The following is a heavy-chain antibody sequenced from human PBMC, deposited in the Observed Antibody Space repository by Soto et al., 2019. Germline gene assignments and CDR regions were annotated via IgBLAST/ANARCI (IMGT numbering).Heavy chain of an antibody. CDR1: GFTFDDYA. J-gene: IGHJ4*02. Sequence: VQLVESGGGLVQPGRSLRLSCVASGFTFDDYAMHWVRQAPGKGLEWVSGMSWNRGSIVYADSVKGRFTISRDNAKNALYLQMNSLRPEDSALYYCAKDRSLGELSAPDHCGQGTLVTVSS. CDR3: AKDRSLGELSAPDH. V-gene: IGHV3-9*01. CDR2: MSWNRGSI. D-gene: IGHD3-16*02.